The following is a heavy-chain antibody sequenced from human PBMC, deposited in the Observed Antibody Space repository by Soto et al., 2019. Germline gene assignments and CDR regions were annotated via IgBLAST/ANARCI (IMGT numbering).Heavy chain of an antibody. J-gene: IGHJ4*02. CDR1: GGTFSNYV. CDR3: ARDMTRTVVPYFDF. Sequence: SVKVSCKASGGTFSNYVVNWVRQAPGQGLEWMGRIIPISGAANYAQRFQGRVTITADKSTSTSYMELSSLRSEDTAVYYCARDMTRTVVPYFDFWGQGTLVTVSS. V-gene: IGHV1-69*06. CDR2: IIPISGAA. D-gene: IGHD1-7*01.